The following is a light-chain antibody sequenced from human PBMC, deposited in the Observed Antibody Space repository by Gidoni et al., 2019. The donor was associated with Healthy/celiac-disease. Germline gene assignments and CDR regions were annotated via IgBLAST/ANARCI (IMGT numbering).Light chain of an antibody. Sequence: EIVMTQSPATLSASPGDRATITCRASQSVSSHLTWYQQKPGKAPRLLIYGASTWATGIPARFSGSGSGTEFTLTISSLQSEDFAVYYCQQYNSSPLTFXGXTKVEIK. J-gene: IGKJ4*01. CDR1: QSVSSH. CDR3: QQYNSSPLT. V-gene: IGKV3-15*01. CDR2: GAS.